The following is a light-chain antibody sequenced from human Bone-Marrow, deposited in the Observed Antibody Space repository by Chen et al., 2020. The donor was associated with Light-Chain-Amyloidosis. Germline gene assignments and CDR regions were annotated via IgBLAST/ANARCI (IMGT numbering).Light chain of an antibody. CDR1: SSDVGYFNY. V-gene: IGLV2-14*01. CDR3: SSYTSSSLPYV. Sequence: QSALTQPASVSGSPGQSITISCTGTSSDVGYFNYVSWYQQYPGKAPKLVRSEVNKRPSGVSNRFSGCKSGNTASLTISRLQAEDEADYYCSSYTSSSLPYVFGTGTKVTVL. J-gene: IGLJ1*01. CDR2: EVN.